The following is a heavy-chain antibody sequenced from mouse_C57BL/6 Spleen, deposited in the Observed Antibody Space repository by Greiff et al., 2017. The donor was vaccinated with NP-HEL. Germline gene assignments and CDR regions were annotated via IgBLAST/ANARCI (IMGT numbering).Heavy chain of an antibody. Sequence: VQLQQSGAELVMPGASVKLSCKASGYTFTSYWMHWVKQRPGQGLEWIGEIDPSDSYTNYNQKFKGKSTLTVDKSSSTAYMQLSSLTSEDSAVYYCARSGWLLPFAYWGQGTLVTVSA. CDR3: ARSGWLLPFAY. CDR2: IDPSDSYT. J-gene: IGHJ3*01. V-gene: IGHV1-69*01. D-gene: IGHD2-3*01. CDR1: GYTFTSYW.